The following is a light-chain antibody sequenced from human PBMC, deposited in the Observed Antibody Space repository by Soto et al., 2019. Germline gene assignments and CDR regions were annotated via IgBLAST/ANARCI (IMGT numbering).Light chain of an antibody. V-gene: IGKV3-11*01. CDR2: DAS. CDR1: QSVSIY. J-gene: IGKJ5*01. Sequence: EIVLTQSPATLSLSPGESATLSCRASQSVSIYLAWYQQKPGQAPRLLIYDASNRATGIPARFSGSGSGTDFTLTISSLEPEDFAVYYCQQRYIWPPITFGQGTRLEIK. CDR3: QQRYIWPPIT.